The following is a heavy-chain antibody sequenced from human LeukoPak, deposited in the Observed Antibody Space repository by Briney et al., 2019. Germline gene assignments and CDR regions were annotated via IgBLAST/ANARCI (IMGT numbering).Heavy chain of an antibody. V-gene: IGHV1-69*13. CDR3: ARGSLGHCSSTSCFDY. CDR1: GGTFSSYA. J-gene: IGHJ4*02. Sequence: SVKVSCKASGGTFSSYAISWVRQAPGQGLEWMGGIIPIFGTANYAQKFQGRVTITADESTSTAYMELSSLRSEDTAVYYCARGSLGHCSSTSCFDYWGQGTLVTVSS. D-gene: IGHD2-2*01. CDR2: IIPIFGTA.